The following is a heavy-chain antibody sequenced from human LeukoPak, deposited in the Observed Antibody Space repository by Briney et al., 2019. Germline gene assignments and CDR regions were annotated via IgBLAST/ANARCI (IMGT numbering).Heavy chain of an antibody. Sequence: ASVKVSCKAVGYTFPTYGITWVRQAPGQGLEWVGWISAYNGKTNYAQKFQGRVTMTTDTSTSTAYVELRSLRSDDTAVYYCARALGGGQSTYYFDYWGQGSLVTVPS. CDR2: ISAYNGKT. V-gene: IGHV1-18*01. J-gene: IGHJ4*02. D-gene: IGHD3-16*01. CDR3: ARALGGGQSTYYFDY. CDR1: GYTFPTYG.